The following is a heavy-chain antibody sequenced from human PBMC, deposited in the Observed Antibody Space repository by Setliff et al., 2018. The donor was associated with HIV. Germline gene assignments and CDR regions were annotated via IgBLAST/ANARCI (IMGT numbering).Heavy chain of an antibody. J-gene: IGHJ4*02. CDR3: ARGVVVTEDFDY. CDR2: IDPSNSNT. CDR1: GYSFTSYW. Sequence: GESLKISCRGSGYSFTSYWISWVRQMPGKGLEWMGRIDPSNSNTNYSPSFQGHVTISADKSISTAYLQWSSLKASDTAMYYCARGVVVTEDFDYWGQGTLVTVSS. D-gene: IGHD2-21*02. V-gene: IGHV5-10-1*01.